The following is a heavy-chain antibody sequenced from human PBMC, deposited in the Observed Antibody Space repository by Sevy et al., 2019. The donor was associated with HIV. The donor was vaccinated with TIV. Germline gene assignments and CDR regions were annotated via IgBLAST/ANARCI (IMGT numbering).Heavy chain of an antibody. J-gene: IGHJ4*02. Sequence: LSLTCTASGFTFSRDWMTWVRQAPGKGLEWVAKIKADGSETYSVDSVKGRFSISRDNAKNALYLQMNSLRAEDTAVYYCARGANNLYNWGQGTLVTVSS. D-gene: IGHD3-10*01. CDR2: IKADGSET. V-gene: IGHV3-7*01. CDR3: ARGANNLYN. CDR1: GFTFSRDW.